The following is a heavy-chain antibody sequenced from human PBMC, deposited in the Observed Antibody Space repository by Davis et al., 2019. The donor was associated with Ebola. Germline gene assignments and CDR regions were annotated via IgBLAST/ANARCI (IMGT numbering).Heavy chain of an antibody. J-gene: IGHJ6*02. V-gene: IGHV4-59*01. CDR1: GGSISSYY. D-gene: IGHD6-6*01. Sequence: SETLSLTCTVSGGSISSYYWSWIRQPPGKGLEWIGYIYYSGSTYYNPSLKSRVTISVDTSKNQFSLKLSSVTAADTAVYYCARDRIAARNYNYYGMDVWGQGTTVTVSS. CDR3: ARDRIAARNYNYYGMDV. CDR2: IYYSGST.